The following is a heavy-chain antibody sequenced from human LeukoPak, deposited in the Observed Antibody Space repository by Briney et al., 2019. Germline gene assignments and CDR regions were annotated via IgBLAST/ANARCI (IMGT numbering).Heavy chain of an antibody. CDR3: AREHYYDSTAYLD. CDR1: GYSITSAYY. J-gene: IGHJ4*02. Sequence: SETLSLTCTVSGYSITSAYYWGWIRQSPGKGLAWIGSIYHSGSSYYNPSLKSRVTISVDTSKNHFSLKLTSVTAADTAVYYCAREHYYDSTAYLDWGQGTLVTVSS. CDR2: IYHSGSS. V-gene: IGHV4-38-2*02. D-gene: IGHD3-22*01.